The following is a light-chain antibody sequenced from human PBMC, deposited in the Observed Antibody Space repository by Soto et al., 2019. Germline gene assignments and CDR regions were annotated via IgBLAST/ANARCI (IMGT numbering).Light chain of an antibody. CDR2: GAT. Sequence: EIVLTQSPGTLSLSPGERVTLSSRASQSISGSYLACDQQKRGQAPRLLVYGATTRATGIPDRFSGSGSGSDCTLIISRLEPEDFALYFCQQYGVSPQSFGPGTKVDIK. V-gene: IGKV3-20*01. CDR3: QQYGVSPQS. J-gene: IGKJ3*01. CDR1: QSISGSY.